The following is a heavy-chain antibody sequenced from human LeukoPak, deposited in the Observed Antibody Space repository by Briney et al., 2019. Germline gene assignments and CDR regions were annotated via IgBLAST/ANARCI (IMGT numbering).Heavy chain of an antibody. J-gene: IGHJ6*02. CDR1: GYTFTSYD. D-gene: IGHD3-22*01. CDR2: MNPNSGNT. Sequence: ASVKVSCKASGYTFTSYDINWVRQATGQGLEWMGWMNPNSGNTGYAQKFQGRVTTTRNTSISTAYMELSSLRSEDTAVYYCARGLYYYDSSGYSDYYYYGMDVWGQGTTVTVSS. CDR3: ARGLYYYDSSGYSDYYYYGMDV. V-gene: IGHV1-8*01.